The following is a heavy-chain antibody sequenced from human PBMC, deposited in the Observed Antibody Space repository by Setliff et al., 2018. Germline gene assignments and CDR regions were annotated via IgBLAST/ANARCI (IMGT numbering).Heavy chain of an antibody. J-gene: IGHJ4*01. Sequence: PSETLSLTCSVSGGPFANTNNDWGWIRQPPGKGLVWIGGIYNSGYTHYKPSIKSRATISVDTSKSQFALNLSNVTAADTAVYYCASGLEFDYWGPGSLVTVSS. CDR1: GGPFANTNND. CDR3: ASGLEFDY. V-gene: IGHV4-39*01. D-gene: IGHD1-1*01. CDR2: IYNSGYT.